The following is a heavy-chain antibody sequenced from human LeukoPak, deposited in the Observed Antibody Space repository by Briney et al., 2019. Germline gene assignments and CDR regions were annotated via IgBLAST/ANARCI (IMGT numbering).Heavy chain of an antibody. CDR3: ARESRGYRYGYYYYYDMDV. CDR1: GYTFTSYG. J-gene: IGHJ6*02. D-gene: IGHD5-18*01. V-gene: IGHV1-18*01. Sequence: ASVKVSCKASGYTFTSYGISWVRQDPGQGLEWMGWISGYNGNINYAQKFQGRVTMTTDTSTSTAYMELRSLRSDDTAVYYCARESRGYRYGYYYYYDMDVWGQGTTVTVSS. CDR2: ISGYNGNI.